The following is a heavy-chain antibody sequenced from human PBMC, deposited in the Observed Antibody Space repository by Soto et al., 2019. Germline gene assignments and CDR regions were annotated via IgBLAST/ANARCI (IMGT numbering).Heavy chain of an antibody. V-gene: IGHV1-18*04. D-gene: IGHD5-18*01. CDR3: ARDHDDYSYGYTPYYYGMDV. CDR1: GYTFTSYG. J-gene: IGHJ6*02. Sequence: VASVKVSCKASGYTFTSYGISWVQQAPGQGPEWMGWISAYNGNTNYAQKLQGRVTMTTDTSPSTAYMELRSLRSDDTAVYYCARDHDDYSYGYTPYYYGMDVWGQGTTVTVSS. CDR2: ISAYNGNT.